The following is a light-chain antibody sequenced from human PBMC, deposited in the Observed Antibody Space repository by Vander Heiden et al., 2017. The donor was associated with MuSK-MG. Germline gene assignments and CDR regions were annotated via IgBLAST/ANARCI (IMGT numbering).Light chain of an antibody. J-gene: IGLJ2*01. CDR2: EVS. CDR3: TSSTNITTLDVV. V-gene: IGLV2-14*01. CDR1: SSDVGGHDY. Sequence: TISCTGTSSDVGGHDYVSWYQHHPGKAPKLMIYEVSNRPSGVSTRFSGSKSGNTASLTTSGRQAEDEADDYCTSSTNITTLDVVFGGGTKLTVL.